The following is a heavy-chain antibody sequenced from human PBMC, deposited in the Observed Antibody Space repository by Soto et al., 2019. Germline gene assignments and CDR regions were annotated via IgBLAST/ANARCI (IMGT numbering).Heavy chain of an antibody. J-gene: IGHJ4*02. CDR1: GGSISSGGYY. CDR3: ATHHLLSRYFDY. D-gene: IGHD1-26*01. Sequence: SETLSLTCTVSGGSISSGGYYWSWIRQHPGKGLEWNGYIYYSGSTYYNPSLKSRVTISVDTSKNQFSLKLSSVTAADTAVYYCATHHLLSRYFDYWGQGKLVTVS. V-gene: IGHV4-30-4*08. CDR2: IYYSGST.